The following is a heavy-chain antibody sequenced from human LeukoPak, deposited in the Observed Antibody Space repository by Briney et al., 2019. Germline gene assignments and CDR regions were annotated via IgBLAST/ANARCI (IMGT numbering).Heavy chain of an antibody. CDR3: ARGGPSDY. J-gene: IGHJ4*02. CDR1: GYSITSGYY. CDR2: IYYNGIA. V-gene: IGHV4-38-2*02. Sequence: SETLSLTCTVSGYSITSGYYWGWIRQAPGKRLERIGNIYYNGIAYYNPSLKSRVSISVDTSKNQFSLKLTSVTAADTAMYYCARGGPSDYWGRGTLVTVSS.